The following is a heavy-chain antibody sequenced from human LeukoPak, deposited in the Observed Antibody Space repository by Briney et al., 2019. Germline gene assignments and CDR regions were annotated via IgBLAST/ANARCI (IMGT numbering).Heavy chain of an antibody. Sequence: GGSLRLSCAASGFTFSSFNMNWVRQAPGKGLEWVSSVSSTSSLIWYADSLKGRFTISRDNAKNSLYLQMDSLRAEDTAVYYCARYNSGWNDYWGQGTLVTVTS. CDR1: GFTFSSFN. J-gene: IGHJ4*02. CDR2: VSSTSSLI. CDR3: ARYNSGWNDY. D-gene: IGHD6-19*01. V-gene: IGHV3-21*01.